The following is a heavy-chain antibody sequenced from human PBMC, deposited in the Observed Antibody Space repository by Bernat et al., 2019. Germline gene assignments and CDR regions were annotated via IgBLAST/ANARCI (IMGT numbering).Heavy chain of an antibody. J-gene: IGHJ4*02. V-gene: IGHV3-23*01. D-gene: IGHD3-22*01. CDR1: GFTFSFYA. Sequence: EVQLSESGGGLVQPGGSLRLSCEVSGFTFSFYAMNWVRQAPGKGMEWVSSIGGGGGDIYYPDSVGGRFTISRDNSKNTPYLQLNSLRAEDTAIYYCAKDMRGYYRPSDYWGQGTLVTVSS. CDR3: AKDMRGYYRPSDY. CDR2: IGGGGGDI.